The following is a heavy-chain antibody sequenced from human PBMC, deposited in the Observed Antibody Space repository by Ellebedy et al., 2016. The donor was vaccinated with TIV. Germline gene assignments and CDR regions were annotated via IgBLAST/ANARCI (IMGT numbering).Heavy chain of an antibody. CDR3: ARDRGYSSDWYELAGLILDY. CDR2: IFYDGDA. CDR1: GDSINSGDYY. D-gene: IGHD6-19*01. Sequence: SETLSLTXTVSGDSINSGDYYWSWIRQPPGKGLEWIGIIFYDGDAYYNPSLRSRVTMSVDTSKNQFSLKLRSVTAADTAVYYCARDRGYSSDWYELAGLILDYWGQGALVTVSS. V-gene: IGHV4-39*07. J-gene: IGHJ4*02.